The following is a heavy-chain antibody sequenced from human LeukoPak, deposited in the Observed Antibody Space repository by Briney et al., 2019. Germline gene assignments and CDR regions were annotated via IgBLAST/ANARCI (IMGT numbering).Heavy chain of an antibody. J-gene: IGHJ5*02. D-gene: IGHD3-10*01. CDR3: ARDATMVRGVRFDP. Sequence: PSETLSLTCTVSGGSISSYYWSWIRQPAGKGLEWIGRIYTSGSINYNPSLKSRVTMSVDTSKNQFSLKLSSVTAADTAVYYCARDATMVRGVRFDPWGQGTLVTVSS. V-gene: IGHV4-4*07. CDR2: IYTSGSI. CDR1: GGSISSYY.